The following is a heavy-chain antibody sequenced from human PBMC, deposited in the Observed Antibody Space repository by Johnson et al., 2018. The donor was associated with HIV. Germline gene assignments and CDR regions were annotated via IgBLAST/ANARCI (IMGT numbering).Heavy chain of an antibody. CDR1: GFTLDDYG. CDR3: ARDPRSCYDDAFDI. V-gene: IGHV3-20*04. J-gene: IGHJ3*02. CDR2: INWSGGNT. Sequence: VQLVESGGGVVQPGGSLRLSCAASGFTLDDYGMSWVRQAPGKGLEWVSGINWSGGNTDYADSVKGRFTISRDNAKNSLYLQMNSLRAEETALYYCARDPRSCYDDAFDIWGQGTMVTVSS. D-gene: IGHD3-3*01.